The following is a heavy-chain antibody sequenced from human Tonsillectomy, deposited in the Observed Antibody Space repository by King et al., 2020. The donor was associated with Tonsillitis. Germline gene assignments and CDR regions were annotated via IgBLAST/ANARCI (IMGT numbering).Heavy chain of an antibody. CDR3: ARHLGWLGDSCIGNRAFDI. J-gene: IGHJ3*02. CDR1: GYSFTSYW. Sequence: VQLVESGAEVKKPGESLKISCKGSGYSFTSYWIGWVRQMPGKGLEWMGIIYPGDSDTSYSPSFQGQVTISADKSISTAYLQWSSLKASDTAMYYCARHLGWLGDSCIGNRAFDIWGHGTMVTVSS. V-gene: IGHV5-51*01. D-gene: IGHD3-10*01. CDR2: IYPGDSDT.